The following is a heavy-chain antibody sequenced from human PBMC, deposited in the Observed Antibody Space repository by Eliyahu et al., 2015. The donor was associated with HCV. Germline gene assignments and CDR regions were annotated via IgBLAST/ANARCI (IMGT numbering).Heavy chain of an antibody. Sequence: EVQLVQSGAEVKKPGESLKISCKGSGYSFTSYWIGWVRQMPGKGLEWMGILHSWDPDSPYSPSFQGQVTISADKSISTAYLQWSSLKASDTAMYYCARPFVYGDYRVGFDYWGQGTLVTVSS. J-gene: IGHJ4*02. CDR1: GYSFTSYW. V-gene: IGHV5-51*01. D-gene: IGHD4-17*01. CDR2: LHSWDPDS. CDR3: ARPFVYGDYRVGFDY.